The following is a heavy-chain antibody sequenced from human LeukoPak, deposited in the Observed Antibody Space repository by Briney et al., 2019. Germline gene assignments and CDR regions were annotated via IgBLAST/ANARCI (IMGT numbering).Heavy chain of an antibody. CDR3: AREVVRGVIDY. CDR2: IYSGGST. CDR1: GFTVSSNY. Sequence: GGSLRLSCAASGFTVSSNYMSWVRQAPGKGLEWISVIYSGGSTYYADPVKGRFTISRDNSKNTLYLQMNSLRAEDTAVYYCAREVVRGVIDYWGQGTLVTVSS. J-gene: IGHJ4*02. D-gene: IGHD3-10*01. V-gene: IGHV3-53*01.